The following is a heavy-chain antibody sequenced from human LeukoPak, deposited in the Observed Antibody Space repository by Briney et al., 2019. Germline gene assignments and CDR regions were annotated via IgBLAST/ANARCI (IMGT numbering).Heavy chain of an antibody. V-gene: IGHV3-30*18. J-gene: IGHJ4*02. CDR1: GFLFSVYG. Sequence: PGRSLRLSCETYGFLFSVYGLHRVRQAPGRGLEWVAMISFDGTEKYYADSVKGRFTISRDNSTKTVYLQMDSLTSADTAVYYCAKHGPNASNWYAGFDYWGQGTLVFVSS. CDR3: AKHGPNASNWYAGFDY. D-gene: IGHD6-13*01. CDR2: ISFDGTEK.